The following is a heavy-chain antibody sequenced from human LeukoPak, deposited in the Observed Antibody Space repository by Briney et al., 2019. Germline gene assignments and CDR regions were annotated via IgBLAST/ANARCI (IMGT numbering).Heavy chain of an antibody. CDR1: GFTFSSYA. Sequence: PGGSLRLSCAASGFTFSSYAMSWVRQTPGKGPEWVSAIGGSGSATNYADSVKGRFTISRDNSKNTLYLQMNSLRAEDTAVYFCAKRSCSGGSCNFDYWGQGTLVTVSS. CDR3: AKRSCSGGSCNFDY. CDR2: IGGSGSAT. V-gene: IGHV3-23*01. J-gene: IGHJ4*02. D-gene: IGHD2-15*01.